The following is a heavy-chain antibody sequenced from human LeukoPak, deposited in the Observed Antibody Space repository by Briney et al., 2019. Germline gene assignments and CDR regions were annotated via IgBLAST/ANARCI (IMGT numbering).Heavy chain of an antibody. Sequence: PGGSLRLSCAASGFTFSSYGMHWVRQAPGKGLEWVAFIRYDGSNKYYADSVKGRFTISRDNSKNTLYLQMNSLRAEDTAVYYCASTYSSGWTPFDYWGQGTLVAVSS. CDR3: ASTYSSGWTPFDY. D-gene: IGHD6-19*01. V-gene: IGHV3-30*02. J-gene: IGHJ4*02. CDR2: IRYDGSNK. CDR1: GFTFSSYG.